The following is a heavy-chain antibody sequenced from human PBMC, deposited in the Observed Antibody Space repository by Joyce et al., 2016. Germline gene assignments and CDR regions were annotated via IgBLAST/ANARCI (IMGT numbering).Heavy chain of an antibody. CDR1: GGSIRTDY. CDR2: IHNSGTA. D-gene: IGHD3-22*01. J-gene: IGHJ4*02. CDR3: TRGFYDSRGYSAPFDS. Sequence: QVQLRESGPGLVRPSETLSLTCTVSGGSIRTDYWGWTRQPPGKGLECIGFIHNSGTANYDPSGTSRVTMSIDTSRDQFSLKLNSVTAADTAVYFCTRGFYDSRGYSAPFDSWGQGTLVTVSS. V-gene: IGHV4-59*01.